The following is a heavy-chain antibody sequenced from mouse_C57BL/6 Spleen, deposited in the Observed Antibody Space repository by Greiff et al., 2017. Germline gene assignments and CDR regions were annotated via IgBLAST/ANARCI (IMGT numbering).Heavy chain of an antibody. V-gene: IGHV1-53*01. J-gene: IGHJ3*01. Sequence: QVQLQQPGTELVKPGASVKLSCKASGYTFTSYWMHWVKQRPGQGLEWIGNINPSNGGTNYNEKFKSKVTLTVDKATSTAYMQRSSLTSEDSAVYYCARGAYDYLAYWGQGTLVTVSA. CDR3: ARGAYDYLAY. CDR1: GYTFTSYW. D-gene: IGHD2-4*01. CDR2: INPSNGGT.